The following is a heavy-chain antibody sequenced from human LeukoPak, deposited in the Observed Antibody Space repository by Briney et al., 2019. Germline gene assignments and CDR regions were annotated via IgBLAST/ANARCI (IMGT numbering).Heavy chain of an antibody. CDR2: INPNSGGT. CDR1: GYTFTGYY. Sequence: ASVKVSCKASGYTFTGYYMHWVRQAPGQGLEWMGWINPNSGGTNYAQKFQGRVTMTRDTSISTAYMELSRLRSDDTAVYYCARGVIAAAGTYAFDIWGQGTMVTVSS. J-gene: IGHJ3*02. CDR3: ARGVIAAAGTYAFDI. D-gene: IGHD6-13*01. V-gene: IGHV1-2*02.